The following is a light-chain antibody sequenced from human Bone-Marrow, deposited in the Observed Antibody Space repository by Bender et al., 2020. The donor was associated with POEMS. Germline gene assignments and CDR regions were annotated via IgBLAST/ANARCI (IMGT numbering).Light chain of an antibody. J-gene: IGLJ2*01. Sequence: QSALTQPPSVSGSPGLSITISCTGTNSDIGNYNSVSWYQQHPGKAPKLVIYEVSNRPSGISHRFSGSKSGNTASLTISGLQAEDEADYYCCSYAGRSTLVFGGGTRLTVL. CDR2: EVS. CDR1: NSDIGNYNS. V-gene: IGLV2-23*02. CDR3: CSYAGRSTLV.